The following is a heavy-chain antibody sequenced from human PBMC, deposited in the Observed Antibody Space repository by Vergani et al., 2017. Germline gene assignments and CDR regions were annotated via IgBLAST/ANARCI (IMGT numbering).Heavy chain of an antibody. CDR1: GFTFSSYW. J-gene: IGHJ6*03. CDR3: ARAPHLSAVPYYYYYMDV. Sequence: EVQLVESGGGLVQPGGSLRLSCAASGFTFSSYWMHWVRQAPGKGLVWVSRINSDGSSTSYADSVKGRFTISRDNAKNTLYLQMNSLRAEDTAVYYCARAPHLSAVPYYYYYMDVWGKGTTVTVSS. V-gene: IGHV3-74*01. CDR2: INSDGSST. D-gene: IGHD3-3*02.